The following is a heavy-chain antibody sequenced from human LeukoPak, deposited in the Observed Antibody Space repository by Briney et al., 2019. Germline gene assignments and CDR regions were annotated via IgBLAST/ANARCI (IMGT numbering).Heavy chain of an antibody. CDR1: GGSISSGGYY. Sequence: SQTLSLTCTVSGGSISSGGYYWSWIRQPPGKGLEWIGSIYYSGSTYYNPSLKSRVTISVDTSKNQFSLKLSSVTAADTSVYYCARHDYSTNWFDPWGQGTLVTVSS. V-gene: IGHV4-39*01. CDR3: ARHDYSTNWFDP. D-gene: IGHD4-11*01. CDR2: IYYSGST. J-gene: IGHJ5*02.